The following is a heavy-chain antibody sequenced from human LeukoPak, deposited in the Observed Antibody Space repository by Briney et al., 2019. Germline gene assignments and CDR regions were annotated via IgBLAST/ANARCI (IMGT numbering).Heavy chain of an antibody. J-gene: IGHJ4*02. V-gene: IGHV1-18*01. CDR2: LSASNGNT. CDR1: GYTLSNFG. D-gene: IGHD2-8*01. Sequence: ASVKVSCKASGYTLSNFGISWVRQAPGQGLEWMGWLSASNGNTNYAQKVRGRVTMTTDTSTNTAYPELTSLRSDDTAVYYCARDLRELMGGDNYFDYWGQGTLVTVSS. CDR3: ARDLRELMGGDNYFDY.